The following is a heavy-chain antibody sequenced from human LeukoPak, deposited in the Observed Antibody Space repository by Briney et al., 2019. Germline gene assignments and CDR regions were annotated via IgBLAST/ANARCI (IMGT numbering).Heavy chain of an antibody. D-gene: IGHD3-10*01. Sequence: GGSLRLSCAASGFTFSSYSLNWVRQAPGKGLEWVSSITTSSSYIYYADSVKGRFTISRDNAKNSLSLQMNSLRAEDTAVYYCARGPETLDYGSGSREHGAFDIWGQGTMVTVSS. CDR3: ARGPETLDYGSGSREHGAFDI. CDR1: GFTFSSYS. J-gene: IGHJ3*02. CDR2: ITTSSSYI. V-gene: IGHV3-21*01.